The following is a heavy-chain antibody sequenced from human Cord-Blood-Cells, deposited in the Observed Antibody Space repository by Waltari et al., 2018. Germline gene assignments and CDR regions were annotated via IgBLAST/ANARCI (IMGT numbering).Heavy chain of an antibody. V-gene: IGHV6-1*01. CDR3: ARSGYQLPPQSAFDI. CDR1: GDSPPNNSDA. CDR2: TYDRSKWYN. Sequence: QVQLQPSGPGLVKPSRTIPLTCAISGDSPPNNSDASNWIRQSASRGLEWLGRTYDRSKWYNDYAVSVKSRITINPDTSKNQFSLQLNSVTPEDTAVYYCARSGYQLPPQSAFDIWGQGTMVTVSS. D-gene: IGHD2-2*01. J-gene: IGHJ3*02.